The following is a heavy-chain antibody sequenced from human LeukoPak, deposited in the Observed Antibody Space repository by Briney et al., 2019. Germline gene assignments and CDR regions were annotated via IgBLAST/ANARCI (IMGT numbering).Heavy chain of an antibody. CDR3: AGHHPRNTVDF. Sequence: SETLSLTCTVSGGSISSYYWSWVRQPPGKGLEWIAYISDIGSINYNPSLKSRGTISLDTSKNQFSLKLSSVTAADTAVYYCAGHHPRNTVDFWGQGTLVTVSS. CDR2: ISDIGSI. D-gene: IGHD2/OR15-2a*01. CDR1: GGSISSYY. J-gene: IGHJ4*02. V-gene: IGHV4-59*08.